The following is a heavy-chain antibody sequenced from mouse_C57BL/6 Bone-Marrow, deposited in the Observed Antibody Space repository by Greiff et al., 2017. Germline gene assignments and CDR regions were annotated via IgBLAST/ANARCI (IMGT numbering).Heavy chain of an antibody. CDR3: ASTAQATGGWFAY. Sequence: QMQLKQPGAELVKPGASVKVSCKASGYTFTSYWMHWVKQRPGQGLEWIGRIHPSDSDTNYNQKFKGKATLTVDKSSSTAYMQLSSLTSEDSAVYYCASTAQATGGWFAYWGQGTLVTVSA. CDR1: GYTFTSYW. CDR2: IHPSDSDT. V-gene: IGHV1-74*01. D-gene: IGHD3-2*02. J-gene: IGHJ3*01.